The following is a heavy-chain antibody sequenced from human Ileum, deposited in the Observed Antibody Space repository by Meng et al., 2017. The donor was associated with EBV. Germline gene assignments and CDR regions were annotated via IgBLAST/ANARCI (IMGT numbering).Heavy chain of an antibody. CDR1: GDFFSVSYW. CDR3: ARDAFQYASGIPAH. CDR2: VYPSGTP. D-gene: IGHD3-16*01. Sequence: VALEEAGPRIVWPSGTLSLTCTVSGDFFSVSYWWSWVRQSPEKGLEWIGEVYPSGTPYYNPSLKSRVTISLDKSRNQFSLNLIHVTAADAAVYYCARDAFQYASGIPAHWGQGTLVTVSS. V-gene: IGHV4-4*02. J-gene: IGHJ4*02.